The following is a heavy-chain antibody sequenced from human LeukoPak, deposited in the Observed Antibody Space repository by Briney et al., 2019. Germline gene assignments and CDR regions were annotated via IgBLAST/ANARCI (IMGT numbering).Heavy chain of an antibody. CDR2: IKEDGSEK. Sequence: PGGSLRLSCAASGFTFSNYWISWVRQAPGKGLEWVANIKEDGSEKYYVDSVKGRFTLSRDNAKNSLYLQMNSLRAEDTAVYYCARGHYGLDCWGQGTPVIVSS. CDR3: ARGHYGLDC. CDR1: GFTFSNYW. V-gene: IGHV3-7*01. D-gene: IGHD4-17*01. J-gene: IGHJ4*02.